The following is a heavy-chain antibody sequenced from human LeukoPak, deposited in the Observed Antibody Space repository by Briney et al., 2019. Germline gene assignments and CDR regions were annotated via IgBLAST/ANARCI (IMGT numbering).Heavy chain of an antibody. J-gene: IGHJ1*01. CDR3: ASRMYGSSGRYFHH. V-gene: IGHV4-28*01. D-gene: IGHD6-13*01. CDR1: GYSISSSNW. Sequence: PSDTLSLTCGVSGYSISSSNWWGWIRQPTGEGLEWIGYIHYSGSAYYNPSLKSRVTMSVDTSKNQFSLKLNSVTAVDTAVYYCASRMYGSSGRYFHHWGQGTLVTVSS. CDR2: IHYSGSA.